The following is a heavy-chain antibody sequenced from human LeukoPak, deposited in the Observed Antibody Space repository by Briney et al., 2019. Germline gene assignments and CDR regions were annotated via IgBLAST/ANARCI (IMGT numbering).Heavy chain of an antibody. Sequence: SETLSLTCTVSGGTISSDYWSWVRQPPGKGLEWIGYIYTSGSINYNPSLKSRVTIPLVLSKSQFALKLSSVTAADTAVYYCAGLAGSSSSDYCVQGTLVTDSS. J-gene: IGHJ4*02. D-gene: IGHD6-6*01. CDR3: AGLAGSSSSDY. CDR1: GGTISSDY. V-gene: IGHV4-4*09. CDR2: IYTSGSI.